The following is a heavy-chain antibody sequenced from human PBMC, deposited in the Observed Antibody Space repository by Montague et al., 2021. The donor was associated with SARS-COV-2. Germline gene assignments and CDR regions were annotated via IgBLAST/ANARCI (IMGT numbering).Heavy chain of an antibody. D-gene: IGHD3-9*01. Sequence: PALVKPTQTLTLTCTFSGFSLSTSGMCVSWIRQPPGKALEWLARIDRDDDKYYSTSLKTRLTISKDTSKNQVVLTMTNMDPVDTATYYCARTHYDILTGSLNWFDPWGQGTLVTVSS. V-gene: IGHV2-70*11. CDR3: ARTHYDILTGSLNWFDP. J-gene: IGHJ5*02. CDR2: IDRDDDK. CDR1: GFSLSTSGMC.